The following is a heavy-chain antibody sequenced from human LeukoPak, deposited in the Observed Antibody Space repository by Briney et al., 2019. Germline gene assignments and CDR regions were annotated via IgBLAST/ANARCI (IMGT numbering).Heavy chain of an antibody. V-gene: IGHV3-9*01. Sequence: GGSLRLSCAASGFTFDAYAMHWVRQAPGKGLEWVSGISWNSGSIGYADSVKGRFTISRDNAKNSLYLQMNSLRAEDTALYYCAKARIIRWELSDALDIWGQGTMVTVSS. D-gene: IGHD1-26*01. CDR3: AKARIIRWELSDALDI. CDR2: ISWNSGSI. CDR1: GFTFDAYA. J-gene: IGHJ3*02.